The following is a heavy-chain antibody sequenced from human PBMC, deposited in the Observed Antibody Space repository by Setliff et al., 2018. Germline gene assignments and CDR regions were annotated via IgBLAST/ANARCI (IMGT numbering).Heavy chain of an antibody. D-gene: IGHD3-10*01. CDR2: VYYSGYT. CDR3: ARDNRARHYMDV. CDR1: GGSVSSASHY. Sequence: SETLSLTCTVSGGSVSSASHYWGWIRQAPGKGMEWIGSVYYSGYTYYKPSLQRRVTMSVDTSKNQFSLRLRSVTAADTAVYFCARDNRARHYMDVWGKGTTVTVSS. J-gene: IGHJ6*03. V-gene: IGHV4-39*07.